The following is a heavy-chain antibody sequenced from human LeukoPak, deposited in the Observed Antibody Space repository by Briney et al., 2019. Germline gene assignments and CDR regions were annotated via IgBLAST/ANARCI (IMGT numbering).Heavy chain of an antibody. CDR2: INHSGST. J-gene: IGHJ4*02. D-gene: IGHD5-12*01. CDR3: ARGLVATTSRNYFDY. CDR1: GGSFSGYY. Sequence: SETLSLTRAVYGGSFSGYYWSWIRQPPGKGVEWIGEINHSGSTNYNPSLKSRVTISGDTSKNQFSLKLSSVTAADTAVYYCARGLVATTSRNYFDYWGQGTLVTVSS. V-gene: IGHV4-34*01.